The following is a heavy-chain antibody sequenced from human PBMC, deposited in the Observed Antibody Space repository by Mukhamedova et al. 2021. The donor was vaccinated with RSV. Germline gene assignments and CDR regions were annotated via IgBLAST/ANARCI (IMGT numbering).Heavy chain of an antibody. V-gene: IGHV1-8*01. CDR2: GNT. CDR3: ARWPTVTTSFDI. D-gene: IGHD4-17*01. Sequence: GNTGYAQKFHGRVTMTRNTSISTAYMELSSLRSEDTAVYYCARWPTVTTSFDIWGQGTMVTVSS. J-gene: IGHJ3*02.